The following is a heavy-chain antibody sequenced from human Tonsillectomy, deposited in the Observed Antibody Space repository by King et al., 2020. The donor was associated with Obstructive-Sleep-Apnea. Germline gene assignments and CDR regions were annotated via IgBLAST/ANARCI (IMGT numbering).Heavy chain of an antibody. CDR3: ARGRGDDFLTGYKQDGYLDL. CDR1: GGTFNSYG. D-gene: IGHD3-9*01. Sequence: MQLVQSGAEVKKPGSSVKVSCKASGGTFNSYGISWVRQAPGQGLEWMGRVIPILDVTNYAQKFQGRVTITADKFMSTAYMELSSLRSEDTAVYYCARGRGDDFLTGYKQDGYLDLWGHGTLVTVSS. V-gene: IGHV1-69*09. J-gene: IGHJ2*01. CDR2: VIPILDVT.